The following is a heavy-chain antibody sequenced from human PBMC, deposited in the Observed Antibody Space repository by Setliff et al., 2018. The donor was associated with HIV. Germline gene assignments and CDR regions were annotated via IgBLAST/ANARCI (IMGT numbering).Heavy chain of an antibody. CDR1: GFSFSSYG. CDR2: ISSTSSNI. D-gene: IGHD6-19*01. Sequence: PGGSLRLSCAASGFSFSSYGMNWVRQAPGKGLEWVGFISSTSSNIYYVDSVEGRFTISRDNADNSLYLQMNSLRAEDTAVYYCARYALAVPGYHNAFDIWGQGTMVTVSS. J-gene: IGHJ3*02. CDR3: ARYALAVPGYHNAFDI. V-gene: IGHV3-48*01.